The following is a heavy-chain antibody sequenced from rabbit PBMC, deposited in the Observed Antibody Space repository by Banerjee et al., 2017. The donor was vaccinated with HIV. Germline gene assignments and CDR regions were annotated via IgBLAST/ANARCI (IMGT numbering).Heavy chain of an antibody. CDR2: IYPHNTAYI. CDR1: GFSFSSGYY. J-gene: IGHJ4*01. D-gene: IGHD6-1*01. V-gene: IGHV1S45*01. CDR3: ARSVYYSYDAGGYAYTTLNL. Sequence: QEQLVESGGGLVQPEGSLTLTCTASGFSFSSGYYMCWVRQAPGKGLEWIACIYPHNTAYIYYATWAKGRFTISKTSSTTVTLQMTSLTGADTATYFCARSVYYSYDAGGYAYTTLNLWGPGTLVTVS.